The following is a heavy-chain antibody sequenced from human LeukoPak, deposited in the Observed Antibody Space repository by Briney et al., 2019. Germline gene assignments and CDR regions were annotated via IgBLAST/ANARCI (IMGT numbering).Heavy chain of an antibody. J-gene: IGHJ6*03. Sequence: GGSLRLSCAASGFTFSTYEMNWVRQAPGKGLEWVSYISSSGSTIYYADSVKGRFTISRDNSKNTLYLQMNSLRAEDTAVYYCARAYSERYGLGYYYMDVWGKGTTVTISS. D-gene: IGHD1-26*01. CDR1: GFTFSTYE. CDR2: ISSSGSTI. V-gene: IGHV3-48*03. CDR3: ARAYSERYGLGYYYMDV.